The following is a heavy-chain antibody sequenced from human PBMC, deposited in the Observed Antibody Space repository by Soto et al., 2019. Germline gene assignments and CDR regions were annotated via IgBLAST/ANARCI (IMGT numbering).Heavy chain of an antibody. Sequence: GASVKVSCKASGYTFTSYDINWVRQATGQGLEWMGWMNPNSGNTGYAQKFQDRVTMTRNTSISTAYMELSSLRSEDTAVYYCARGMSTFGGVIVSAAFDIWGQGTMVTVSS. CDR2: MNPNSGNT. CDR1: GYTFTSYD. D-gene: IGHD3-16*02. V-gene: IGHV1-8*01. J-gene: IGHJ3*02. CDR3: ARGMSTFGGVIVSAAFDI.